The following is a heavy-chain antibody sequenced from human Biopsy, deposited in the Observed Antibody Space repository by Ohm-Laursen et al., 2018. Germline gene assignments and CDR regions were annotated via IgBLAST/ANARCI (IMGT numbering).Heavy chain of an antibody. CDR2: IYSGGNT. CDR1: GYSIIPSGPEN. J-gene: IGHJ4*02. CDR3: ARGMRTTGWPYFDY. Sequence: TLSLTCTLSGYSIIPSGPENWSWIRQPPGQGLQYIGFIYSGGNTNYNPSLRSRVTMPVDTSKNQFSLRLNSVTAADTAVYYCARGMRTTGWPYFDYWGQGILVTVSS. D-gene: IGHD2/OR15-2a*01. V-gene: IGHV4-61*01.